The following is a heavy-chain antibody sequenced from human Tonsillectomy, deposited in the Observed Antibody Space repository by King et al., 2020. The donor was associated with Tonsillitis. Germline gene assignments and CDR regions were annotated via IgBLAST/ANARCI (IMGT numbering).Heavy chain of an antibody. CDR1: GYTFTSYD. V-gene: IGHV1-8*01. Sequence: QLVQSGAEVKKPGASVKVSCKASGYTFTSYDVNWVRQATGQGLEWMGWMNPNSGNTGYAQKFQGRVTMTRNTSISTAYMELSSLRSEDADVYYCARVSLTYCSGTSCYAYYYYGMDVWGQGTTVTVSS. D-gene: IGHD2-2*01. J-gene: IGHJ6*02. CDR2: MNPNSGNT. CDR3: ARVSLTYCSGTSCYAYYYYGMDV.